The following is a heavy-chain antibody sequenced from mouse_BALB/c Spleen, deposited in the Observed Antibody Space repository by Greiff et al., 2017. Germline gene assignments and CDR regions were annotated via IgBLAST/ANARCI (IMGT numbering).Heavy chain of an antibody. D-gene: IGHD2-1*01. Sequence: VKLMESRPGLVAPSQSLSITCTASGFSLTGYGVNWVRQPPGKGLEWLGMIWGDGSTDYNSALKSRLSISKDNSKSQVFLKMNSLQAEDTARYYCARDRGNYDWYFDDWGAGTTVTVSA. J-gene: IGHJ1*01. CDR3: ARDRGNYDWYFDD. CDR2: IWGDGST. CDR1: GFSLTGYG. V-gene: IGHV2-6-7*01.